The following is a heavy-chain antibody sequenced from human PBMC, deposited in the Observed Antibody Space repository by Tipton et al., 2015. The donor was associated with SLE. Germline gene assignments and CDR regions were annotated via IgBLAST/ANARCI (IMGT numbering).Heavy chain of an antibody. D-gene: IGHD4-17*01. V-gene: IGHV3-30*04. CDR2: ISFDGTKE. CDR1: GFIFSNYA. J-gene: IGHJ4*02. Sequence: SLRLSCAASGFIFSNYAMHWVRQAPGKGLEWVSVISFDGTKELYADSVKGRFIISRDNSKNTLHLQINSLRAEDTAVYYCARGSNTVTTFEYWGQGTLVTVSS. CDR3: ARGSNTVTTFEY.